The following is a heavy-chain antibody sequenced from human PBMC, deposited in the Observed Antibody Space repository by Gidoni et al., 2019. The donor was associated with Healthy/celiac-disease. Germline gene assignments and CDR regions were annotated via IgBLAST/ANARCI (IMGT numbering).Heavy chain of an antibody. V-gene: IGHV3-23*01. D-gene: IGHD5-12*01. CDR2: ISGRGVST. CDR3: AKDQDSGYDSMEFDY. J-gene: IGHJ4*02. Sequence: EVQLLESGGGVVQPGGSWRRAGAHPGFTVSSYAMSWVRPAPGKGLGWVSAISGRGVSTYYADSVKGRFTISRDNSKNTLYLQMNSLRAEDTAVYYCAKDQDSGYDSMEFDYWGQGTLVTVSS. CDR1: GFTVSSYA.